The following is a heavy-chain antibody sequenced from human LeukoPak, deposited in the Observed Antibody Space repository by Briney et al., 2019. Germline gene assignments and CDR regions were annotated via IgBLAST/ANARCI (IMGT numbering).Heavy chain of an antibody. V-gene: IGHV3-15*01. Sequence: TGGSLRLSCAASGFSFMNAWMIWVRQAPGKGLEWVGRIKSNADGGAPDYAAPARGRFTISRDDSKNTLYLQMNSLKTEDTAVYYCTTFYHEYSPYWGRGTLVTVSS. D-gene: IGHD2/OR15-2a*01. CDR2: IKSNADGGAP. CDR3: TTFYHEYSPY. J-gene: IGHJ4*02. CDR1: GFSFMNAW.